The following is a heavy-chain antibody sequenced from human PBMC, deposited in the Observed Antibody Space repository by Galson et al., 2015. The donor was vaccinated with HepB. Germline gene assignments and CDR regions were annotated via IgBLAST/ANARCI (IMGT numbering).Heavy chain of an antibody. CDR1: GFTFSSYA. D-gene: IGHD2-2*01. V-gene: IGHV3-30-3*01. CDR3: ARDDIEDIVVEPAAPGGY. Sequence: SLRLSCAASGFTFSSYAMHWVRQAQGKGLEWVAVISYDGSNKYYADSVKGRFTISRDNSKNTLYLQMNSLRAEDTAVYYCARDDIEDIVVEPAAPGGYWGQGTLVTVYS. CDR2: ISYDGSNK. J-gene: IGHJ4*02.